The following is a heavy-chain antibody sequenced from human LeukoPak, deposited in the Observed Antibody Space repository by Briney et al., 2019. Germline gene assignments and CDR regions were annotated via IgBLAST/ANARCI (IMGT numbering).Heavy chain of an antibody. CDR3: AMGVATIYDYFDY. Sequence: ASVKVSCKVSGYTLTELSMHWVRQAPGKGLEWTGGFDPEDGETIYARKFQGRVTMTEDTSTDTAYMELSSLRSEDTAVYYCAMGVATIYDYFDYWGQGTLVTVSS. V-gene: IGHV1-24*01. CDR1: GYTLTELS. CDR2: FDPEDGET. D-gene: IGHD5-12*01. J-gene: IGHJ4*02.